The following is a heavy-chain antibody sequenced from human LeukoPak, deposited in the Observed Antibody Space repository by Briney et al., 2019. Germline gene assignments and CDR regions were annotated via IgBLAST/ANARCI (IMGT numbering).Heavy chain of an antibody. CDR3: AREDWNYDGYFYY. Sequence: GRSLRLSCAASGFTFSSYAMHWVRQAPGKGLEWVAVISYDGSNKYYADSVKGRFTISRDNSKNTLYLQMNSLRAEDTAVYYCAREDWNYDGYFYYWGQGTLVTVSS. D-gene: IGHD1-7*01. V-gene: IGHV3-30-3*01. CDR2: ISYDGSNK. CDR1: GFTFSSYA. J-gene: IGHJ4*02.